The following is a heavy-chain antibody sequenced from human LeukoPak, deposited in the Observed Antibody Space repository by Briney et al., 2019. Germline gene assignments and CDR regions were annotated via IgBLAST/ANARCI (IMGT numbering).Heavy chain of an antibody. CDR1: GYTFTSYD. D-gene: IGHD3-3*01. CDR2: MNPNSGNT. J-gene: IGHJ5*02. CDR3: ARGLHTIFGDNNWFDP. Sequence: ASVKVSCKASGYTFTSYDINWVRQATGQGLEWMGWMNPNSGNTGYAQKFQGRVTITRNTSISTAYMELSSLRSEDTAVYYCARGLHTIFGDNNWFDPWGQGTLVTVSS. V-gene: IGHV1-8*03.